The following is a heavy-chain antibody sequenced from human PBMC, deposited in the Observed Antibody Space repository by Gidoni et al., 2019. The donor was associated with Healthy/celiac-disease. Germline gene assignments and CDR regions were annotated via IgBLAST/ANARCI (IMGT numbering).Heavy chain of an antibody. Sequence: EVQLLESGGGSVLPGGSLRLSRAASGFTFSSYAMSWVRQAPGKGLEWVSAISGSGGSTYYADSVKGRFTISRDNSKNTLYLQMNSLRAEDTAVYYCATDFYYDSSGTIGYWGQGTLVTVSA. CDR3: ATDFYYDSSGTIGY. CDR1: GFTFSSYA. CDR2: ISGSGGST. V-gene: IGHV3-23*01. D-gene: IGHD3-22*01. J-gene: IGHJ4*02.